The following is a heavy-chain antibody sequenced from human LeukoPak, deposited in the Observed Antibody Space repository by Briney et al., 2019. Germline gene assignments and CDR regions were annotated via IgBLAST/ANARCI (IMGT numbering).Heavy chain of an antibody. CDR1: GFTFNNYG. CDR3: AKGPLRGTAAAIDY. V-gene: IGHV3-30*18. J-gene: IGHJ4*02. Sequence: GGSLRLSCAASGFTFNNYGMHWVRRAPGKGLEWVAVISYDGRNKHYPDSVKGRFTISRDISTDTLWLQMDSLRTEDTAVYYCAKGPLRGTAAAIDYWGQGTLVTVSS. CDR2: ISYDGRNK. D-gene: IGHD2-2*01.